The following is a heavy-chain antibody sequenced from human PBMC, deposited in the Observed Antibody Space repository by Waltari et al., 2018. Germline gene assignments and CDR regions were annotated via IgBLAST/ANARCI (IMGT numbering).Heavy chain of an antibody. CDR2: ISGDGTTQ. D-gene: IGHD6-25*01. CDR3: ARRSSSGVFRALDM. Sequence: QVHLVESGGRVGPHGRSLTPSVARSGFHFSPSTMNWVRQAPGKGLEWVAFISGDGTTQYYADSVKGRVTVSRDNSMNTVFLQMNTLRPEDTALYYCARRSSSGVFRALDMWGQGTMVSVSS. CDR1: GFHFSPST. V-gene: IGHV3-30*14. J-gene: IGHJ3*02.